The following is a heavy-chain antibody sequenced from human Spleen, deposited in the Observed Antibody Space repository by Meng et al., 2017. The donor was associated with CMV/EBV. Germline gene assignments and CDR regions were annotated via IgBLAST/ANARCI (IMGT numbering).Heavy chain of an antibody. CDR1: GFTFSSYW. J-gene: IGHJ6*02. CDR3: ASHMGGVRVQAYYGMDV. CDR2: IKQDGSEK. V-gene: IGHV3-7*01. D-gene: IGHD3-10*01. Sequence: GGSLRLSCAASGFTFSSYWMSWVRQAPGKGLEWVANIKQDGSEKYYVDSVKGRFTISRDNAKNSLYLQMNSLRAEDTAVYYCASHMGGVRVQAYYGMDVWGQGTTVTVSS.